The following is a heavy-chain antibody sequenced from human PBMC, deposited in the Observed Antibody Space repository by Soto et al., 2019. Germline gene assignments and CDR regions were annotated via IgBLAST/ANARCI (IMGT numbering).Heavy chain of an antibody. CDR1: GGSISSYY. J-gene: IGHJ3*02. CDR3: ASGAYSSSWYVAFDI. Sequence: QVQLQESGPGLVKPSETLSLTCTVSGGSISSYYWSWIRQPAGKGLEWIGRIYTSGSTNYNPSLKSRVTMSVDTSKNQFSLKLSSVTAADTAVYYCASGAYSSSWYVAFDIWGQGTMVTVSS. V-gene: IGHV4-4*07. CDR2: IYTSGST. D-gene: IGHD6-13*01.